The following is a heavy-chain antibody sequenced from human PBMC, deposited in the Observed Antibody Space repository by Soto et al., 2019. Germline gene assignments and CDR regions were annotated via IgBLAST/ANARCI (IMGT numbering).Heavy chain of an antibody. D-gene: IGHD3-10*01. J-gene: IGHJ4*02. CDR2: IYESGRT. V-gene: IGHV4-30-2*01. CDR1: GASISTGGYS. CDR3: ARLVYDTRLNYMYFDF. Sequence: SETLSLTCIVSGASISTGGYSWSWIRQPPGKGPEWIGYIYESGRTYYPSFERRVAISVDTSKNQFSLKLTSVTAADTAIYFCARLVYDTRLNYMYFDFWGQGALVTVSS.